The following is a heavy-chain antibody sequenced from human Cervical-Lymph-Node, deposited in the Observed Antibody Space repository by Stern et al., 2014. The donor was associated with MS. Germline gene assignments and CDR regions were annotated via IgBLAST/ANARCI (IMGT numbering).Heavy chain of an antibody. Sequence: VQLVESGAEVKKPGSSVKVSCKASGGTFSSYAISWVRQAPGQGLEWMGGIIPIFGTANYAQKFQGRVTITADESTSTAYMELSSLRSEDTAVYYCARARNMVRGVTSTPGWFDPWGQGTLVTVSS. J-gene: IGHJ5*02. CDR3: ARARNMVRGVTSTPGWFDP. V-gene: IGHV1-69*01. D-gene: IGHD3-10*01. CDR2: IIPIFGTA. CDR1: GGTFSSYA.